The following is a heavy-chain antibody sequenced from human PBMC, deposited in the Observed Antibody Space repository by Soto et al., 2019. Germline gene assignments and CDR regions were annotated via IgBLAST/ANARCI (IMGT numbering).Heavy chain of an antibody. Sequence: GGTLRLSCAASGFKFSNYAMSWVRQAPGQGLEWVSLISATGGGTYYADSVKGRFTISRDNSHNTLYLQVHSLTAEDTAVYYCAKDRRAGGNSAFYFDFWGQGAQVTVSS. V-gene: IGHV3-23*01. CDR3: AKDRRAGGNSAFYFDF. CDR1: GFKFSNYA. D-gene: IGHD3-16*01. J-gene: IGHJ4*02. CDR2: ISATGGGT.